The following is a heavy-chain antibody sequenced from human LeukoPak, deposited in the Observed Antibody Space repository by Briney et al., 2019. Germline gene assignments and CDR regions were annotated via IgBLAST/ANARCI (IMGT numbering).Heavy chain of an antibody. Sequence: ASVKVSCKASGYTFTSYGISWVRQAPGQGLEWMGWISAYNGNTNYAQKLQGRVTMTTDTSTSTAYMELRSLRSEDTAMYYCARSPYYADAFDIWGQGTMVTVSS. V-gene: IGHV1-18*01. CDR3: ARSPYYADAFDI. CDR2: ISAYNGNT. D-gene: IGHD3-10*01. CDR1: GYTFTSYG. J-gene: IGHJ3*02.